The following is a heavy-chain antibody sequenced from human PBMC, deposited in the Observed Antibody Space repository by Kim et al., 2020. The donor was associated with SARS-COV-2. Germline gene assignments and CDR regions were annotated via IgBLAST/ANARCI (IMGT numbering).Heavy chain of an antibody. CDR1: GYTFTSYA. CDR3: ATGGDYGDYPHY. V-gene: IGHV1-3*01. CDR2: INAGNGNT. Sequence: ASVKVSCKASGYTFTSYAMHWVRQAPGQRLEWMGWINAGNGNTKYSQKFQGRVTITRDTSASTAYMELSSLRSEDTAVYYCATGGDYGDYPHYWGQGTLVTVSS. J-gene: IGHJ4*02. D-gene: IGHD4-17*01.